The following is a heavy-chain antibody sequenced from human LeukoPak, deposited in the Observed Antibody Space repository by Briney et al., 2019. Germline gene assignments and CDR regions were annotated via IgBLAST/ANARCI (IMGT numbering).Heavy chain of an antibody. CDR2: IKLDGSEK. Sequence: GGSLRLSCAASGFTFSSYAMSWVRQAPGKGLEWVANIKLDGSEKYYVDSVKGRFTISRDNAKNSLFLQMNSLRAEDTAVYYCARAYYDSSGYYYVYFDSWGQGTLVTVSS. V-gene: IGHV3-7*01. CDR3: ARAYYDSSGYYYVYFDS. D-gene: IGHD3-22*01. CDR1: GFTFSSYA. J-gene: IGHJ4*02.